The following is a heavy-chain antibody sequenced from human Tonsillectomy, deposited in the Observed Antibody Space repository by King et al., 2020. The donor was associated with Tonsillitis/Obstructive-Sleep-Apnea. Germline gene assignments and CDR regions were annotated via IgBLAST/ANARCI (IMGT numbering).Heavy chain of an antibody. J-gene: IGHJ5*01. CDR1: GFTFSSYG. Sequence: VQLVESGGGVVQPGRSLRLSCAASGFTFSSYGMHWVRQAPGKGLEWVAVIWYDGSEKYYADSVKGRFTISRDNSKNTLYLQMNSLRAEDTAVYYCARDRQLPYGWFDSWGQGTLVTVSS. D-gene: IGHD5-18*01. V-gene: IGHV3-33*01. CDR3: ARDRQLPYGWFDS. CDR2: IWYDGSEK.